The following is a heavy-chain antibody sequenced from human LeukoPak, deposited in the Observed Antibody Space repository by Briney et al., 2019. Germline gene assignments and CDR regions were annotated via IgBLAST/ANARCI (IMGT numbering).Heavy chain of an antibody. Sequence: SETLSLTCAVYGWSFNDYYWNWISQPPGKGLEWIGEINARGDTNFNPSLKSRVTISVDTSKSQFSLRLTSMIAADTAVYYCARGQVPAARGYNWFDPWGQGTLVTVSS. D-gene: IGHD2-2*01. CDR1: GWSFNDYY. V-gene: IGHV4-34*01. J-gene: IGHJ5*02. CDR2: INARGDT. CDR3: ARGQVPAARGYNWFDP.